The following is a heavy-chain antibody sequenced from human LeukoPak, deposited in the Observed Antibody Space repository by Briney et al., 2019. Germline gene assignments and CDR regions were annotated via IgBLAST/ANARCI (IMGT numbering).Heavy chain of an antibody. CDR2: LYHSGST. D-gene: IGHD7-27*01. CDR1: GYSISSGYY. CDR3: ARSKWGYAFDI. Sequence: SETLSLTCTVSGYSISSGYYWGWIRQPPGKGLEWIGNLYHSGSTYYNPSLKSRVTISVDTSKNQFSLKLSSVTAADTAVYYCARSKWGYAFDIWGQGTMVTVSP. J-gene: IGHJ3*02. V-gene: IGHV4-38-2*02.